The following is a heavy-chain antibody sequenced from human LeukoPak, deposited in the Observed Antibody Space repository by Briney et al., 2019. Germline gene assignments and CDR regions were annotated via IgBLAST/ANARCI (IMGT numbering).Heavy chain of an antibody. CDR1: GGSISSSSYY. V-gene: IGHV4-39*01. CDR3: ARGISVIVVVITDYFDY. D-gene: IGHD3-22*01. J-gene: IGHJ4*02. CDR2: MYYSGST. Sequence: SETLSLTCTVSGGSISSSSYYWGWIRQPPGKGLEWIGSMYYSGSTYYNPSLKSRVTIYVDTSKNQFSLKLSSVTAADTAVYYCARGISVIVVVITDYFDYWGQGTLVTVSS.